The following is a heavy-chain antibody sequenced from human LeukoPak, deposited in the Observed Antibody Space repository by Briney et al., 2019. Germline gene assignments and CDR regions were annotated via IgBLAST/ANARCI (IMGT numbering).Heavy chain of an antibody. J-gene: IGHJ6*02. CDR2: FSWNSGSI. CDR3: AKDMSPGHDYYYGMDV. V-gene: IGHV3-9*01. CDR1: GLTLDVYP. Sequence: GGSLNLSCEAFGLTLDVYPIPWVRQAPGKGLEGVSGFSWNSGSIGYADSVKGRFTISRDNAKNSLYLQMNSLRAEDTALYYCAKDMSPGHDYYYGMDVWGQGTTVTVSS.